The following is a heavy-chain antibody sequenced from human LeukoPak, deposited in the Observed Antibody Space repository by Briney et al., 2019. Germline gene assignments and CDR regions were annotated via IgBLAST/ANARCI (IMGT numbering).Heavy chain of an antibody. CDR1: GFTFTNFW. Sequence: GGSLRLSCVGSGFTFTNFWMSWVRQAPGKGLEWVANIKQDGSERYYVDSVKGRFTISRDNAKNSLYLQMNSLRAEDTAVYFCARDQYLPFDVFDIWGQGTMITVSS. V-gene: IGHV3-7*01. CDR2: IKQDGSER. CDR3: ARDQYLPFDVFDI. D-gene: IGHD2/OR15-2a*01. J-gene: IGHJ3*02.